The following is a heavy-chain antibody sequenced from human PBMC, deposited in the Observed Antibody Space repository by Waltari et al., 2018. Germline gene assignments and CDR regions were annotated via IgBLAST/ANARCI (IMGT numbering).Heavy chain of an antibody. V-gene: IGHV4-34*02. CDR3: ARDARDWEAVANTYFDS. Sequence: QVQLQQWGAGLLKPSETLSLTCAVYGGPFSGYYWSWIRQPPGKGLEWIGEVDHSVSANYRPSLKRRATISVDTSKKQFSLTLTSVTAADTAVYYCARDARDWEAVANTYFDSWGQGTLVAVSS. CDR1: GGPFSGYY. J-gene: IGHJ4*02. D-gene: IGHD6-19*01. CDR2: VDHSVSA.